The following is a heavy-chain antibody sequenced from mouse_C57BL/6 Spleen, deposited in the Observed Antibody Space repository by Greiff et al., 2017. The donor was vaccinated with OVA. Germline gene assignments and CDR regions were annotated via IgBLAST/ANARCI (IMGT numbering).Heavy chain of an antibody. Sequence: EVKLVESVAELVRPGASVKLSCTASGFNIKNTYMHWVKQRPEQGLEWIGRIDPANGNTKYAPKFQGKATITADTSSNTAYLQLSSLTSEDTASDYCARLGTTVVARYFDVWGTGTTVTVSS. J-gene: IGHJ1*03. V-gene: IGHV14-3*01. CDR2: IDPANGNT. CDR3: ARLGTTVVARYFDV. D-gene: IGHD1-1*01. CDR1: GFNIKNTY.